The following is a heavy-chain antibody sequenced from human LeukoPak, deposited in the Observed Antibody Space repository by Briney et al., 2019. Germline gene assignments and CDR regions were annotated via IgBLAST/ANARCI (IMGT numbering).Heavy chain of an antibody. CDR2: IYYSGST. CDR3: ARAGYCSSTSCSEDWYFDL. Sequence: PSETLSLTCTVSGGSISSYYWSWIRQPPGKGLEWIGYIYYSGSTNYNPSLKSRVTISVDTSKNQFSLKLSSVTAADTAVYYCARAGYCSSTSCSEDWYFDLWGRGTLVTVSS. J-gene: IGHJ2*01. D-gene: IGHD2-2*01. CDR1: GGSISSYY. V-gene: IGHV4-59*01.